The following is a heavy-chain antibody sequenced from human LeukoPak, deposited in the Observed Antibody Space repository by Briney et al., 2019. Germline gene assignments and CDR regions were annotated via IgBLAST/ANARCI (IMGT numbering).Heavy chain of an antibody. J-gene: IGHJ3*02. Sequence: ASVKVSCKASGYTFSSYDFNWVRQAPGQGLEWMGWINPNSGGTNYAQKFQGRVTMTRDTSISTAYMELSRLRSDDTAVYYCARDPYSSPAERDSAFDIWGQGTMVTVSS. CDR3: ARDPYSSPAERDSAFDI. V-gene: IGHV1-2*02. CDR2: INPNSGGT. D-gene: IGHD6-13*01. CDR1: GYTFSSYD.